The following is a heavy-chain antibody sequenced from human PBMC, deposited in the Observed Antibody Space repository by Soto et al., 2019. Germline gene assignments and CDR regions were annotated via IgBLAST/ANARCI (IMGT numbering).Heavy chain of an antibody. CDR2: IYYSGST. V-gene: IGHV4-59*08. J-gene: IGHJ4*02. CDR1: GGSISSYY. CDR3: ARRYGYSFDY. Sequence: QVQLQESGPGLVKPSETLSLTCTVSGGSISSYYWSWIRQPPGKGLEWIGYIYYSGSTNYNPSLXSGVXIXLDTSKNQFSLKLSSVTAADTAVYYCARRYGYSFDYWGQGTLVTVSS. D-gene: IGHD1-20*01.